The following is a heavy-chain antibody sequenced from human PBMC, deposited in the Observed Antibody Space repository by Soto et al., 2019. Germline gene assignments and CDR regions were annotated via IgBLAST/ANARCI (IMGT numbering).Heavy chain of an antibody. CDR2: INPAGTIT. D-gene: IGHD3-16*01. CDR1: GFPFSHYW. Sequence: MQMVESGGGSVQPGGSLRLSCAASGFPFSHYWMHWVRQTPGKGLVWVSRINPAGTITNYADSVEGRFTISRDNADSALFLQMNSLSAEDTAIYYCTSDTFGLRDTRGQGTLVTVSS. J-gene: IGHJ5*02. V-gene: IGHV3-74*01. CDR3: TSDTFGLRDT.